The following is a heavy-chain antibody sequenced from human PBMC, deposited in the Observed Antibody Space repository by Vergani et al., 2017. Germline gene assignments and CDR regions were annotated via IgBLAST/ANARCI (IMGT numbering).Heavy chain of an antibody. J-gene: IGHJ4*02. Sequence: QVQLVESGGGVVQPGRSLRLSCAASGFTFSSYAMHWVRQAPGKGLEWVAVISYDGSNKYYADSVKGRFTISRDNSKNTLYLQMNSLRAEDTAVYYCAKGTQPGYWGQGTLVTVSS. CDR3: AKGTQPGY. D-gene: IGHD1-7*01. CDR1: GFTFSSYA. V-gene: IGHV3-30-3*01. CDR2: ISYDGSNK.